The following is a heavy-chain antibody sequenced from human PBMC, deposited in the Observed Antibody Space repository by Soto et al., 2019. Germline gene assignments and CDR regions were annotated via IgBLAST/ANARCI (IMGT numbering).Heavy chain of an antibody. CDR1: GGSISSGDYY. D-gene: IGHD1-7*01. J-gene: IGHJ4*02. Sequence: PSETLSLTCTVSGGSISSGDYYWSWIRQPPGKGLEWIGYIYYSGSTYYNPSLKSRVTISVDTSKNQFSLKLSSVTAADTAVYYRARELVGLELLEPRPYNFDYWGQGTLVTVSS. CDR3: ARELVGLELLEPRPYNFDY. V-gene: IGHV4-30-4*01. CDR2: IYYSGST.